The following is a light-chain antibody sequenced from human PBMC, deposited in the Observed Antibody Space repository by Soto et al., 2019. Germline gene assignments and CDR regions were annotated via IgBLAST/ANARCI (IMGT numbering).Light chain of an antibody. CDR1: SGHSTYA. CDR2: LNSDGSH. J-gene: IGLJ7*01. CDR3: QTWGSGTYAL. V-gene: IGLV4-69*01. Sequence: QPVLTQSPSASASLGASVKLTCTLSSGHSTYAIAWHQQQPEKGPRYLMTLNSDGSHSKWDGIPDRFSGSSSGAERYLTIASLQSEAEADYYGQTWGSGTYALFGGGTQLTVL.